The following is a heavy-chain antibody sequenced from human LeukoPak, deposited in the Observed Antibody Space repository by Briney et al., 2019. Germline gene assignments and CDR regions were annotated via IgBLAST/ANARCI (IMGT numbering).Heavy chain of an antibody. CDR1: GFTFSSYA. V-gene: IGHV3-23*01. CDR2: ISGRGGST. D-gene: IGHD3-3*01. J-gene: IGHJ4*02. CDR3: ATQPDFWSGYSDDY. Sequence: GGSLILSCAASGFTFSSYAMSWVRQAPGKGLEWVSAISGRGGSTYYADSVKGRFTISRDNSKNTLYLQMNSLRAEDTAVYYCATQPDFWSGYSDDYWGQGTLVTVSS.